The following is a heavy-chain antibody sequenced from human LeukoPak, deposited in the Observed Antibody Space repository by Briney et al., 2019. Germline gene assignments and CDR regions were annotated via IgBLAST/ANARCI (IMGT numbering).Heavy chain of an antibody. Sequence: SETLSLTCTVSGGSISSSSYYWGWIRQPPGKGLEWIGSIYYSGSTYYNPSLKSRVTISVDTSKNQFSLKLSSVTAADTAVYYCARGRVLLWFGELLPAFGMDVWGQGTTVTVSS. CDR1: GGSISSSSYY. CDR2: IYYSGST. D-gene: IGHD3-10*01. CDR3: ARGRVLLWFGELLPAFGMDV. J-gene: IGHJ6*02. V-gene: IGHV4-39*07.